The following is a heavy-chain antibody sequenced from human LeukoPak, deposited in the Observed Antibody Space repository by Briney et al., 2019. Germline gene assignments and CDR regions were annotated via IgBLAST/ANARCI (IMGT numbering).Heavy chain of an antibody. CDR2: ISSSGRTI. V-gene: IGHV3-48*04. J-gene: IGHJ4*02. CDR1: GFTFIYYS. Sequence: GGSLRLSCAASGFTFIYYSMTWVRQAPGKGLEWISYISSSGRTIYYADSVKGRFTISRDNAKNSVYLQMNSLSAEDTAVYYCARDRARATEGPELDYWGQGTPVTVSS. CDR3: ARDRARATEGPELDY. D-gene: IGHD1-26*01.